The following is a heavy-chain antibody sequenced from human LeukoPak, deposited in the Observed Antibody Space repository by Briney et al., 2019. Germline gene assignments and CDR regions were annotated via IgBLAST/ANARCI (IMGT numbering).Heavy chain of an antibody. Sequence: SETLSLTCTVSADSITNHYWSWIRQPPGKGLEWIGYIYYSGSSNYNPSLKSRVTMSVDTSKNQSSLKLSSVTAADTAVYYCVRGSTGAFDPWGQGTLVTVSS. CDR2: IYYSGSS. J-gene: IGHJ5*02. CDR1: ADSITNHY. CDR3: VRGSTGAFDP. D-gene: IGHD1-1*01. V-gene: IGHV4-59*11.